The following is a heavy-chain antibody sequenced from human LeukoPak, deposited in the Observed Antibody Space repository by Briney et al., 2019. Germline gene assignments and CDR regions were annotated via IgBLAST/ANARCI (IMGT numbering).Heavy chain of an antibody. CDR1: GFTFSNAW. Sequence: GGSLRLSCAASGFTFSNAWICWVRQDPRGGLEWVGGINSKTDGGTTDHAAPVQGRFTISRDDTKNTLNLQMDSLKTKDTAVYYCTTEGDPQRWKNCFDPWGQRTLVTVSS. J-gene: IGHJ5*02. D-gene: IGHD4-23*01. CDR3: TTEGDPQRWKNCFDP. CDR2: INSKTDGGTT. V-gene: IGHV3-15*01.